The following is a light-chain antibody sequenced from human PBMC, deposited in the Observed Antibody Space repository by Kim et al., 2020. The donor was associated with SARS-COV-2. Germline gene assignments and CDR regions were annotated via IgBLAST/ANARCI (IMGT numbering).Light chain of an antibody. CDR3: QHYHKWPHS. CDR1: QTIDNN. J-gene: IGKJ2*03. CDR2: GAS. Sequence: SVSPGERPTLSCRASQTIDNNLAWFQQKPGQAPRLFIYGASTRAPGIPARFSGSGSGTEFTLPISSLQSEDFAVYYCQHYHKWPHSFGQGTKLEI. V-gene: IGKV3-15*01.